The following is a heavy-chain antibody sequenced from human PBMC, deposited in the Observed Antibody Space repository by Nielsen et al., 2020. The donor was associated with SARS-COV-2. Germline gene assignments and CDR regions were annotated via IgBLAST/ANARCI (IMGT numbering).Heavy chain of an antibody. CDR1: GFTFSDYY. V-gene: IGHV3-11*04. CDR3: RGWLATFDI. D-gene: IGHD3-22*01. J-gene: IGHJ3*02. Sequence: GESLKISCAASGFTFSDYYMSWIRQAPGKGLEWVSYISSSGSTIYYADSVKGRFTISRDNAKNSIYLQMNSLRAEDTAVYYCRGWLATFDIWGQGTLVTVSS. CDR2: ISSSGSTI.